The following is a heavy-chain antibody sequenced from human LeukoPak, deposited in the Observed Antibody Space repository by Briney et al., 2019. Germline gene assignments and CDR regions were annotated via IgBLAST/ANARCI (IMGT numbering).Heavy chain of an antibody. Sequence: GASVKVSCKASGYIFTSYYMHWVRQAPGQGLEWMGIINPSGGSTSYAQKFQGRVTMTRDTSTSKVYMELSSLRSEDTAVYYRARERDTVVTRIGYYYYGMDVWGQGTTVTVSS. J-gene: IGHJ6*02. D-gene: IGHD4-23*01. CDR3: ARERDTVVTRIGYYYYGMDV. V-gene: IGHV1-46*01. CDR1: GYIFTSYY. CDR2: INPSGGST.